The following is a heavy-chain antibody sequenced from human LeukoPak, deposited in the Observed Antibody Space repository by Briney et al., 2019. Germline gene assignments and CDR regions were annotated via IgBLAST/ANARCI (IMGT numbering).Heavy chain of an antibody. CDR1: GFTFNNYA. CDR3: AREIFNGFDI. V-gene: IGHV3-30-3*01. J-gene: IGHJ3*02. CDR2: ISYDGSNK. Sequence: GGSLRLSCAASGFTFNNYAMSWVRQAPGKGLEWVAVISYDGSNKDYADSVKGRFTISRDNSKNTLFLQMNSLRAEDTAVYYCAREIFNGFDIWGQGTMVTVSS.